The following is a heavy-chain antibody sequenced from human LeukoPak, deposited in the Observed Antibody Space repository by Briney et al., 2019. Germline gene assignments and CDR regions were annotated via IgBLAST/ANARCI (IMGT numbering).Heavy chain of an antibody. Sequence: GGSLRLSCAASGFTFSSYGMHWVRQAPGKGLEWVAFIRYDGSNKYYADSVKGRFTISRDNSKNTLYLQMNSLRAEDTAVYYCAKDVTMITFGGVIGRCDYYYYMDVWGKGTTVTISS. CDR1: GFTFSSYG. J-gene: IGHJ6*03. V-gene: IGHV3-30*02. D-gene: IGHD3-16*02. CDR3: AKDVTMITFGGVIGRCDYYYYMDV. CDR2: IRYDGSNK.